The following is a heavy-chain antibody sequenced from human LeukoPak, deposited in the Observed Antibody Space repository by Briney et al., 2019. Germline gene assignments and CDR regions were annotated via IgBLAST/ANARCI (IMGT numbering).Heavy chain of an antibody. CDR2: LYSSGYT. J-gene: IGHJ4*02. CDR1: GGSYY. D-gene: IGHD5-18*01. V-gene: IGHV4-4*07. Sequence: SETLSLTCTISGGSYYWNWIRQPAGKGLEWIGRLYSSGYTNYNPSLKSRVTMSVDTSKNQFSLKVSSVTAADTAVYYCARVFRGYSYGSYSKNFDYWGQGTLVTVSS. CDR3: ARVFRGYSYGSYSKNFDY.